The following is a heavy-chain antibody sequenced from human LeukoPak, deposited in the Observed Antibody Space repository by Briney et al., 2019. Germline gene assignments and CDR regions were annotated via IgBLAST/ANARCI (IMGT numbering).Heavy chain of an antibody. V-gene: IGHV1-24*01. CDR2: FDPEDGET. J-gene: IGHJ4*02. D-gene: IGHD3-10*01. CDR1: GYTLTELS. Sequence: ASVKVSCKVSGYTLTELSMHWVRQAPGKGLEWMGGFDPEDGETTYAQKFQGRVTMTRNTSISTAYMELSSLRSEDTAVYYCARADYYGSGSYYNLCDYWGQGALVTVSS. CDR3: ARADYYGSGSYYNLCDY.